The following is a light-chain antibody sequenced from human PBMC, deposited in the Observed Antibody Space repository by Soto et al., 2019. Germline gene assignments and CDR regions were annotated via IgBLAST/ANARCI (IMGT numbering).Light chain of an antibody. J-gene: IGKJ2*01. CDR2: AAS. CDR1: QSISSN. CDR3: QEYKNWPPMYT. V-gene: IGKV3-15*01. Sequence: DIVMTQSPATLSLSPGERATLSCRASQSISSNLAWYQHKPCQAPRLLIYAASTRASGIPARFSGGGSGTEFSLTITRLQCEDFAIYYCQEYKNWPPMYTFGQGTRLEI.